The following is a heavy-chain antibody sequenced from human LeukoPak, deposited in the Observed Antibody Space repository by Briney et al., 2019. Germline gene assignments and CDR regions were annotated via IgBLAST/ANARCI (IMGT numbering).Heavy chain of an antibody. Sequence: PSETLSLTCNVSGGSISSRGSYWGWIRRSPGKGLEWIGSIMQSGSADSNPSLRTRVTISVAPSKHEFYLEFNSVTAADTAVYPCARRGPIWFGVSPNGSWGQGILVTVSS. V-gene: IGHV4-39*01. CDR2: IMQSGSA. CDR1: GGSISSRGSY. J-gene: IGHJ5*01. CDR3: ARRGPIWFGVSPNGS. D-gene: IGHD3-10*01.